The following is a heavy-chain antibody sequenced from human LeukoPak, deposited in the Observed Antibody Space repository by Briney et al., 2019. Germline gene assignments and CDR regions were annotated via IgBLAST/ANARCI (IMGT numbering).Heavy chain of an antibody. CDR2: IYHSGST. D-gene: IGHD5-12*01. V-gene: IGHV4-38-2*02. CDR3: ARDGGSGYATYYYMDV. J-gene: IGHJ6*03. Sequence: SETLSLTCAVSGYSISSGFYWGWMRQPPGKGLEWIGSIYHSGSTYYNPSLKSRVTISVDTSKNQFSLKLTSVTAADTAVYYCARDGGSGYATYYYMDVWGKGNTVTVSS. CDR1: GYSISSGFY.